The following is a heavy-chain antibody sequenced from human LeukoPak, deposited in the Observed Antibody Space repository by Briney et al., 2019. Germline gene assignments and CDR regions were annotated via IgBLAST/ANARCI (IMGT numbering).Heavy chain of an antibody. V-gene: IGHV4-59*08. CDR2: TYYSGGT. J-gene: IGHJ4*02. Sequence: SETLSLTCTVSGGSISRYYCNWIRQPPGKGLEWIGLTYYSGGTYYNPSLKSRVTISVDTSKNQFSLKLSYVTVADTAVYYCAAYSRSWEDYWGQGTLVTVSS. CDR1: GGSISRYY. D-gene: IGHD6-13*01. CDR3: AAYSRSWEDY.